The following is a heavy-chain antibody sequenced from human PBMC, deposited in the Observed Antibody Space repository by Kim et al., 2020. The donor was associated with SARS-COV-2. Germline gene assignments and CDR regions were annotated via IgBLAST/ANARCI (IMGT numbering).Heavy chain of an antibody. J-gene: IGHJ4*02. D-gene: IGHD5-12*01. CDR1: GGSISSSSYY. Sequence: SETLSLTCTVSGGSISSSSYYWGWIRQPPGKGLEWIGSIYYSGSTYYNPSLKSRVTISVDTSKNQFSLKLSSVTAADTAVYYCARRGLGMATIIAFDYWGQGTLVTVSS. CDR3: ARRGLGMATIIAFDY. CDR2: IYYSGST. V-gene: IGHV4-39*01.